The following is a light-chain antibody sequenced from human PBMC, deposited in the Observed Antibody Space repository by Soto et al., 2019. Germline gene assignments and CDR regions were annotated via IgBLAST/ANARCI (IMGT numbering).Light chain of an antibody. J-gene: IGLJ1*01. Sequence: HSALTQPASVSGSPGQSITISCTGTSSDVGSYNLVSWYQQHPGKAPKVMIYEGSKRPSGVSNRFSGSKSGNTASLTISGLQAEDEADYYCSSYAGRSTYVFAAGTKLTVL. CDR3: SSYAGRSTYV. V-gene: IGLV2-23*01. CDR1: SSDVGSYNL. CDR2: EGS.